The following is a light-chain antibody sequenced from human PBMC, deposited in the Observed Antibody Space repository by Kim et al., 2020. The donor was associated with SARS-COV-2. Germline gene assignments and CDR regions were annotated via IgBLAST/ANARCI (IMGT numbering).Light chain of an antibody. Sequence: DIQMTQSPSTLSASVGDRVTITCRASQSISTWLAWYQQKAGKAPNLLIYDASTLQSGVPSRFSGSGSGTEFTLTISSLQPDDFATYYCQQYKSYWTFGQGTKVDIK. CDR2: DAS. CDR1: QSISTW. V-gene: IGKV1-5*01. J-gene: IGKJ1*01. CDR3: QQYKSYWT.